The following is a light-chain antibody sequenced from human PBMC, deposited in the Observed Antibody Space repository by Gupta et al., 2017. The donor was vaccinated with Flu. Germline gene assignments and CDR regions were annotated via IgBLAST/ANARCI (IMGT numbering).Light chain of an antibody. CDR3: LQFNSSPYT. CDR1: QSVHNNY. Sequence: ATLSLSPGERATLSCRASQSVHNNYLAWYQQKLGQPPRLLIYGASTRATGIPDRFSGSGSGTDFTLTISRLEPEDFAVYFCLQFNSSPYTFGQGTKVEIK. V-gene: IGKV3-20*01. J-gene: IGKJ2*01. CDR2: GAS.